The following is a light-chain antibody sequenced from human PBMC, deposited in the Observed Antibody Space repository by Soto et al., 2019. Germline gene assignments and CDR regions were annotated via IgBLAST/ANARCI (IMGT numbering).Light chain of an antibody. CDR3: NSYTSSTTPDV. Sequence: QSVLTQPASVSGSPGQSITISCTGSSSDFGAYNYVSWYQHHPDKAPKLVIYDVTNRPSGVSNRFSGSKSGNTASLTISGLQAEDEADYYCNSYTSSTTPDVFGTGTKVTVL. CDR2: DVT. CDR1: SSDFGAYNY. V-gene: IGLV2-14*03. J-gene: IGLJ1*01.